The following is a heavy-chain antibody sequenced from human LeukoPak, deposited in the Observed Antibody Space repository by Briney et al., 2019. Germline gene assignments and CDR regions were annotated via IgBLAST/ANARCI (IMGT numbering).Heavy chain of an antibody. J-gene: IGHJ6*02. Sequence: GGSLRLSCAASGFTFDDYAMHWVRQAPGKGLEWVSSISSSSSYIYYADSVKGRFTISRDNAKNSLYLQMNSLRAEDTAVYYCARDQFIYSGYDPNYYYYGMDVWGQGTTVTVSS. CDR3: ARDQFIYSGYDPNYYYYGMDV. CDR1: GFTFDDYA. CDR2: ISSSSSYI. V-gene: IGHV3-21*01. D-gene: IGHD5-12*01.